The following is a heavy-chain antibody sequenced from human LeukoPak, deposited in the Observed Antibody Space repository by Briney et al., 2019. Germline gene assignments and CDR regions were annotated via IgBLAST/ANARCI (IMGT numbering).Heavy chain of an antibody. Sequence: GGSLRLSCAASGFTFSSYEMNWVRQAPGKGLEWVSYISSSGSTIYYADSVKGRFTISRDNAKNSLYLQMNSLRAEDTAVYYCARSSVVAAVDYWGQGTLVTVSS. CDR1: GFTFSSYE. V-gene: IGHV3-48*03. CDR3: ARSSVVAAVDY. J-gene: IGHJ4*02. D-gene: IGHD2-2*01. CDR2: ISSSGSTI.